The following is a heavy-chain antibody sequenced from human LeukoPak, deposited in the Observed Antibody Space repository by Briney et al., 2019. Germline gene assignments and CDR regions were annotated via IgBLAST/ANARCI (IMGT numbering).Heavy chain of an antibody. D-gene: IGHD3-10*01. CDR3: ARGQWFRAF. V-gene: IGHV4-30-2*01. Sequence: PSQTLSLTCTVSGGSISSGGYYWSWIRQPPGKGLEWIGYIYHSGSTYYNPSLKSRVTISVDTSKNQFSLKMNSVTAADTAVYYCARGQWFRAFWSRGTPVTVSS. CDR2: IYHSGST. J-gene: IGHJ4*02. CDR1: GGSISSGGYY.